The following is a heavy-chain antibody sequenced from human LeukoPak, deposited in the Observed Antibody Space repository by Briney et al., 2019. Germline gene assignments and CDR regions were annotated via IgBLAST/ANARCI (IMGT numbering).Heavy chain of an antibody. CDR3: ARDQEGFDY. Sequence: ASVKVSCKASGYTFTSYYIHWVRQAPGQGLEWMGMIYPRDGSTSYAQKFQGRVTVTRDTSTSTVHMELSGLRSEDAAVYYCARDQEGFDYWGQGTLVTVSS. CDR1: GYTFTSYY. V-gene: IGHV1-46*01. CDR2: IYPRDGST. J-gene: IGHJ4*02.